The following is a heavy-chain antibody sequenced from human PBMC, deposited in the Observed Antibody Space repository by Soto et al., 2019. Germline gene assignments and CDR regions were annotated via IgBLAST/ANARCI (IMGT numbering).Heavy chain of an antibody. D-gene: IGHD3-16*01. J-gene: IGHJ4*02. CDR1: GGSISSGNYY. Sequence: TLSLTCTVSGGSISSGNYYLSWIRQYSGKGLEWIGYIYYSGSTYYSPSLKSRVAISVDTSKNQFSLDLNSVTAADTAVYYCARALNLRPFFDSWGQGTLVTVYS. V-gene: IGHV4-31*02. CDR3: ARALNLRPFFDS. CDR2: IYYSGST.